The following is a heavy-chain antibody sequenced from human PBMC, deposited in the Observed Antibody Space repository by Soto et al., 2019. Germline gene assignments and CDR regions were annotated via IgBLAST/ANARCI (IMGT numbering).Heavy chain of an antibody. CDR2: INAGNGNT. D-gene: IGHD2-2*01. V-gene: IGHV1-3*01. CDR3: ATGYCSSTSCYATNWYFDL. Sequence: QVQLVQSGAEVKKPGASVKVSCKASGYTFTSYAMHWVRQAPGHRLEWMGWINAGNGNTKYSQKFQGRVTIIRDTSASTAYMELSSLRSEDTAVYYCATGYCSSTSCYATNWYFDLWGRGTLVTVSS. CDR1: GYTFTSYA. J-gene: IGHJ2*01.